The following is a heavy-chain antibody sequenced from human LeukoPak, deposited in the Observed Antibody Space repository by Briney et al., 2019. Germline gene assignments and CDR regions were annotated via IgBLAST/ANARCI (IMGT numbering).Heavy chain of an antibody. CDR1: GGSISSSSYY. CDR3: GGVSCSGGSCYSPL. D-gene: IGHD2-15*01. CDR2: IYYSGST. V-gene: IGHV4-39*07. J-gene: IGHJ4*02. Sequence: KTSETLSLTCTVSGGSISSSSYYWGWIRQPPGKGLEWIGSIYYSGSTNYNPSLKSRVTISVDTSKNQFSLKLSSVTAADTAVYYCGGVSCSGGSCYSPLWGQGTLVTVSS.